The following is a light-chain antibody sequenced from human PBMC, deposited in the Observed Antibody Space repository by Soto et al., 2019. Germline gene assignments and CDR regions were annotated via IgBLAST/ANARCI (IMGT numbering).Light chain of an antibody. CDR1: SGHSSYA. V-gene: IGLV4-69*01. J-gene: IGLJ1*01. CDR3: QTWGSGTSYV. Sequence: QPVLTQSPSASASLGASVKLTCTLSSGHSSYAIAWHQQQPEKGPRYLMKVNSDGSHSKGDGIPDRFSGSSSGAERYLTISSLQSEDEADYYCQTWGSGTSYVFGTGTKVTVL. CDR2: VNSDGSH.